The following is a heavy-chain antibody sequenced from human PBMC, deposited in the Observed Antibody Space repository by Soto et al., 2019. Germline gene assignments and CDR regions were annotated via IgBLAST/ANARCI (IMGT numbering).Heavy chain of an antibody. D-gene: IGHD2-2*01. V-gene: IGHV3-64D*06. CDR2: ISSNGGST. Sequence: PGGSLRLSCVVSGFTFSNYAMSWVRQAPGKGLEYVSAISSNGGSTYYADSVKGRFTISRDNSKNTLYLQMSSLRAEDTAVYYCVKGGEGIVVVPAAMAGSYFDYWGQGTLVTVSS. CDR3: VKGGEGIVVVPAAMAGSYFDY. CDR1: GFTFSNYA. J-gene: IGHJ4*02.